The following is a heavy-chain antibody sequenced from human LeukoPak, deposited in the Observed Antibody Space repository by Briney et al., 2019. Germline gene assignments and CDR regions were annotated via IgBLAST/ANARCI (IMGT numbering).Heavy chain of an antibody. J-gene: IGHJ4*02. CDR2: MSGSGGST. CDR3: AKDRTLIGDILDS. CDR1: GFTFRRYA. Sequence: GGSLRLSCAASGFTFRRYAMSWVRQAPGKGLEWVSGMSGSGGSTNYADSVKGRFTMSRDNSKYTLYLQLNSLTAEDTAIYYCAKDRTLIGDILDSWGQGTLVTVSS. V-gene: IGHV3-23*01. D-gene: IGHD3-10*01.